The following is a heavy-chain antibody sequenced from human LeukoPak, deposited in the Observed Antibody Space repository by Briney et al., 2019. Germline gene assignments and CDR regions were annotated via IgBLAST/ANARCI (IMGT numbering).Heavy chain of an antibody. Sequence: GGSLRLSCAASGFTFSDYYMSWIRQAPGKGLEGGSYISSSGSTIYYADSVKGRFTISRDNAKNSLYLQMTSLRAEDTAVYYCARDGEYQLLHTADYWGQGTLVTVSS. CDR3: ARDGEYQLLHTADY. CDR2: ISSSGSTI. J-gene: IGHJ4*02. V-gene: IGHV3-11*04. CDR1: GFTFSDYY. D-gene: IGHD2-2*01.